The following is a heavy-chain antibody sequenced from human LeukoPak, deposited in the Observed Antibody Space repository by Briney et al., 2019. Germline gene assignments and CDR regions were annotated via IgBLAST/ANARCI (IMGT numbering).Heavy chain of an antibody. Sequence: SETLSLTCTVSGYSISNGYYWGWIRQPPGKGLEWIGSISYSGSTKYNPSLKSRITISVDTSKNHFSLKLNSVTAADTAIYYCARQRTVVTPEFFDYWGQGTLVIVSS. CDR2: ISYSGST. D-gene: IGHD4-23*01. CDR1: GYSISNGYY. V-gene: IGHV4-38-2*02. J-gene: IGHJ4*02. CDR3: ARQRTVVTPEFFDY.